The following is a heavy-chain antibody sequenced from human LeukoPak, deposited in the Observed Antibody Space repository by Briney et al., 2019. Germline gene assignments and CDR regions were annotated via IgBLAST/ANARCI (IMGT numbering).Heavy chain of an antibody. J-gene: IGHJ4*02. V-gene: IGHV1-46*01. D-gene: IGHD3-22*01. CDR3: ARDRGSYYDSSGTRRLSVVFY. CDR2: INPSGGST. CDR1: GYTFTSYY. Sequence: ASVKVSCKASGYTFTSYYMHWVRQAPGQGLEWMGIINPSGGSTSYAQKFRGRVTMTRDTSTSTVYMELSSLRSEDTAVYYSARDRGSYYDSSGTRRLSVVFYWGQGTLVTVSS.